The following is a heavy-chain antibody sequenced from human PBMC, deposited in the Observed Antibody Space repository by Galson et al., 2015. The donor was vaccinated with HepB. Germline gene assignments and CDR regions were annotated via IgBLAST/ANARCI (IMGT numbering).Heavy chain of an antibody. CDR2: ISYDGSNK. J-gene: IGHJ4*02. CDR3: ARDTLPTLDY. CDR1: GFTFSSYA. Sequence: SLRLSCAASGFTFSSYAMHWVRQAPGKGLEWVAVISYDGSNKYYADSVKGRFTISRDNSKNTLYLQMNSLRAEDAAVYYCARDTLPTLDYWGQGTLVTVSS. V-gene: IGHV3-30*04.